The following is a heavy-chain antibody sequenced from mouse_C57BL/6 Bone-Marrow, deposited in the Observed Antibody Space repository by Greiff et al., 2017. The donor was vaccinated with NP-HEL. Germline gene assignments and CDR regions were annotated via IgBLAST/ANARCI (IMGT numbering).Heavy chain of an antibody. CDR2: ISSGGSYT. CDR3: ARLYFDV. V-gene: IGHV5-6*01. J-gene: IGHJ1*03. Sequence: EVKLQESGGDLVKPGGSLKLSCAASGFTFSSYGMSWVRQTPDKRLEWVATISSGGSYTYYPDSVKGRFTISRDNAKNTLYLQMSSLKSEDTAMYYCARLYFDVWGTGTTVTVSS. CDR1: GFTFSSYG.